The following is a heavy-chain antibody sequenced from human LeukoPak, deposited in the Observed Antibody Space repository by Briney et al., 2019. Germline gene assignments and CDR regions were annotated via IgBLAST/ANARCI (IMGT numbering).Heavy chain of an antibody. CDR1: GFSFEDYW. CDR3: VTSGNRQQRDY. V-gene: IGHV3-7*01. CDR2: ITPDGSGK. J-gene: IGHJ4*02. Sequence: PGGSLRLSCAASGFSFEDYWMSWVRQAPGKGLEWVADITPDGSGKTYVDSVKGRFTISRDNAKQSLYLQMDTVTAEDTAVYYCVTSGNRQQRDYWGQGILVTVSS.